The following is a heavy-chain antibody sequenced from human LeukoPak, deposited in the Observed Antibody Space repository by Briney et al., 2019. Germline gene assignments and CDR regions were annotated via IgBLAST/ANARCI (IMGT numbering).Heavy chain of an antibody. J-gene: IGHJ4*02. V-gene: IGHV4-61*01. CDR2: IYYSGST. CDR1: GGPVSSGSYY. CDR3: ARDQGYFDY. Sequence: SETLSLTCTVSGGPVSSGSYYWSWIRQPPGKGLEWIGYIYYSGSTNYNPSLKSRVTISVDTSKNQFSLKPSSVTAADTAVYYCARDQGYFDYWGQGTLVTVSS.